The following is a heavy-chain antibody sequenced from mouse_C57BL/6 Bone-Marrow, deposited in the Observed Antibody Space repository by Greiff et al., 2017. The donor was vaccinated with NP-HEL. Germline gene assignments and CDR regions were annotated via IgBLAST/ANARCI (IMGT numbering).Heavy chain of an antibody. CDR2: ISYDGSN. V-gene: IGHV3-6*01. D-gene: IGHD6-5*01. Sequence: DVKLQESGPGLVKPSQSLSLTCSVTGYSITSGYYWNWIRQFPGNKLEWMGYISYDGSNNYNPSLKNRISITRDTSKNQFFLKLNSVTTEDTATYYCARAYLGFAYWGQGTLVTVSA. CDR1: GYSITSGYY. J-gene: IGHJ3*01. CDR3: ARAYLGFAY.